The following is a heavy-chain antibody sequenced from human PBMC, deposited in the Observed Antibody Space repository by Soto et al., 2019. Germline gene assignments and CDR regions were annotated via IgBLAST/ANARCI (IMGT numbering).Heavy chain of an antibody. V-gene: IGHV1-18*01. CDR1: GNTFASHG. D-gene: IGHD3-10*01. CDR3: ARVDPRGVAVVRDY. J-gene: IGHJ4*02. CDR2: ISGFNGQT. Sequence: QVQLVQSGPEVKKPGASVKVSCKASGNTFASHGFSWVRQAPGQGLEWMGWISGFNGQTNYALKFQGRATLTTDTSTSTAYMELRSRRSDDTAVYFCARVDPRGVAVVRDYWGQGTLVTVSS.